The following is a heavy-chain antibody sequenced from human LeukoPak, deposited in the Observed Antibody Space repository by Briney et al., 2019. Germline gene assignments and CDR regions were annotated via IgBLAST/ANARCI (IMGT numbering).Heavy chain of an antibody. V-gene: IGHV3-23*01. Sequence: PGGSLRLSCETSGFTFTNYAMSWVRQAPGKGLEWLSAFTGRPGRAYYADSVRGRFTISRDTSKNTLFLEMSSLRVEDTATYFCAKDHLLCTSTSCYIDYFDSWGQGTLVTVSS. CDR2: FTGRPGRA. D-gene: IGHD2-2*02. CDR3: AKDHLLCTSTSCYIDYFDS. CDR1: GFTFTNYA. J-gene: IGHJ4*02.